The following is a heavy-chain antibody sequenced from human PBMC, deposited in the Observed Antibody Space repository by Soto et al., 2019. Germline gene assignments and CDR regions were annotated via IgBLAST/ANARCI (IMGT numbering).Heavy chain of an antibody. D-gene: IGHD6-19*01. CDR3: DRDERIAVAGTDN. J-gene: IGHJ4*02. V-gene: IGHV3-23*01. Sequence: EVQLLESGGGLVQPGGSLRLSCAASGFTFSNYAMTWVRQAAGKGLEWVASISGPGGSTYYADSVQGRFTISRDNSKNTLVLQMNTLRAEDTALYYCDRDERIAVAGTDNWGQGSLVTVTS. CDR1: GFTFSNYA. CDR2: ISGPGGST.